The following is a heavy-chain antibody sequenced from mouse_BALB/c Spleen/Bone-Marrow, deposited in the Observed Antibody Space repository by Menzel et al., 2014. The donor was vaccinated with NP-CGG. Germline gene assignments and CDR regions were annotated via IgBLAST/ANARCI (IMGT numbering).Heavy chain of an antibody. Sequence: EVQGVESGGGLVHPGGSLKLSCAASGFDFSSYWMSWVRQAPGKGLEWIGEINPDSSTINYTPSLKDKFIISRDNAKNTLYLQMSKVRSEVTALYYCARLNYYGNLFVWGAGTTVTVSS. D-gene: IGHD1-1*01. CDR3: ARLNYYGNLFV. CDR2: INPDSSTI. CDR1: GFDFSSYW. V-gene: IGHV4-1*02. J-gene: IGHJ1*01.